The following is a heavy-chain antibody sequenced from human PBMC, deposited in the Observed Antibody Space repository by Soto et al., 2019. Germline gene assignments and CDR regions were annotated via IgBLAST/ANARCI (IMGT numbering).Heavy chain of an antibody. D-gene: IGHD4-17*01. Sequence: GESLKISCEASGYSFANYWLGWVRQMPGKGLEWMGIIYPGDSDTRYSPSFQGRVTISADKSISTAYLQWSTLKASDTAMFYCARSNSGDYEYYFDYWGQGTLVTVSS. CDR3: ARSNSGDYEYYFDY. J-gene: IGHJ4*02. CDR2: IYPGDSDT. CDR1: GYSFANYW. V-gene: IGHV5-51*01.